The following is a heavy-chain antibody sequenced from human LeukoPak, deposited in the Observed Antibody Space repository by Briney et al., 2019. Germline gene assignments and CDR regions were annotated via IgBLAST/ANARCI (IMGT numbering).Heavy chain of an antibody. J-gene: IGHJ5*02. Sequence: GSLRLSCAASGFTVSSNYMSWVRQAPGKGLEWVSVIYSGGTTYYADSVKGRFTISRDNAKNTLYLQMNSLRAEDTAVYYCARGRYCSSTSCYPSWFDPWGQGTLSPSPQ. CDR1: GFTVSSNY. CDR2: IYSGGTT. V-gene: IGHV3-53*01. D-gene: IGHD2-2*01. CDR3: ARGRYCSSTSCYPSWFDP.